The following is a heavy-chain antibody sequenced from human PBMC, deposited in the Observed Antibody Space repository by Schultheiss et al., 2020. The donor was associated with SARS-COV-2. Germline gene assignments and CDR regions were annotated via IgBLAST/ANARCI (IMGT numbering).Heavy chain of an antibody. CDR3: ARGLSSGWGSGPAPPHY. J-gene: IGHJ4*02. D-gene: IGHD6-19*01. V-gene: IGHV1-2*02. CDR1: GYTLTELS. Sequence: ASVKVSCKVSGYTLTELSMHWVRQAPGQGLEWMGWINPNSGGTNYAQKFQGRVTMTRDTSISTAYMELSSLRSEDTAVYYCARGLSSGWGSGPAPPHYWGQGTLVTVSS. CDR2: INPNSGGT.